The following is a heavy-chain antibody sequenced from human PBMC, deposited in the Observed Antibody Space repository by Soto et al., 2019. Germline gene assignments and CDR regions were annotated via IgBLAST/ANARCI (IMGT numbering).Heavy chain of an antibody. CDR3: ARGRGGWFINQLLNAFDI. V-gene: IGHV4-59*01. CDR1: GGSISSYY. J-gene: IGHJ3*02. Sequence: PSETLSLTCTFSGGSISSYYWSLIRQPPGKGLEWIGYIYYSGSTNYNPSLKSRVTISVDTSKNQFSLKLSSVTAADTAVYYCARGRGGWFINQLLNAFDIWGQGTMVTVSS. D-gene: IGHD2-2*01. CDR2: IYYSGST.